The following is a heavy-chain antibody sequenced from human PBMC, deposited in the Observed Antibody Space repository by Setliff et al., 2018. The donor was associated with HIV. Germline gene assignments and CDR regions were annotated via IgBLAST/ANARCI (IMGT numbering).Heavy chain of an antibody. Sequence: SVKVSCKASGYTFSSFGISWVRQAPGQGLEWMGWISAYKGNTNYAQKLQGRLTLTTDASTNTVYLELRSLISDDTAIYYCAREAPRYASGAFDFWGQGTMVTVSS. D-gene: IGHD3-10*01. V-gene: IGHV1-18*01. CDR1: GYTFSSFG. J-gene: IGHJ3*01. CDR2: ISAYKGNT. CDR3: AREAPRYASGAFDF.